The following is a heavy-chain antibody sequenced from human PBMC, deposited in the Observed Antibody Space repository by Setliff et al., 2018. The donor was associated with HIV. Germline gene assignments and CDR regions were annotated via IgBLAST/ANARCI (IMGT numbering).Heavy chain of an antibody. CDR3: ARRDRGDYYDSSGYYQRWFDP. D-gene: IGHD3-22*01. Sequence: KASETLSLTCTVSGGSISSSSYYWGWIRQPPGKGLEWIGSIYYSGSTYYNPSLKSRVTLSVDTSKNQFSLKLSSVTAADTAVYFCARRDRGDYYDSSGYYQRWFDPWGRGTLVTAPQ. V-gene: IGHV4-39*01. CDR1: GGSISSSSYY. J-gene: IGHJ5*02. CDR2: IYYSGST.